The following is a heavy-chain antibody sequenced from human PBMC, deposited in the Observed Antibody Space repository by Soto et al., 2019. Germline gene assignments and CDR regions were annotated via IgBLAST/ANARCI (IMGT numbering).Heavy chain of an antibody. CDR2: ISWDGGST. Sequence: GGSLRLSCAASGFTFNDYAMHWVRQAPGKGLEWVSLISWDGGSTYYADSVKGRFTISRDNSKNSLYLQMNSLRAEDTALYYCAKDTHCSSTSCQFYYYYGMDVWGQGTTVTVS. CDR3: AKDTHCSSTSCQFYYYYGMDV. D-gene: IGHD2-2*01. CDR1: GFTFNDYA. J-gene: IGHJ6*02. V-gene: IGHV3-43D*04.